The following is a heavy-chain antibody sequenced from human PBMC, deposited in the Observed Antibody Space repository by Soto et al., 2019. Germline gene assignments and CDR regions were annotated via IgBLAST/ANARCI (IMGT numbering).Heavy chain of an antibody. CDR1: GGSISSGGYS. V-gene: IGHV4-30-2*01. J-gene: IGHJ5*02. CDR2: IYHSGST. CDR3: ARARKRGYGRGWFDP. D-gene: IGHD5-12*01. Sequence: QLQLQESGSGLVKPSQTLSLTCAVSGGSISSGGYSWSWIRQPPGKGLEWIGYIYHSGSTYYNPSLKSRVTISVDRSKNQFSLKLSSVTAADTAVYYCARARKRGYGRGWFDPWGQGTLVTVSS.